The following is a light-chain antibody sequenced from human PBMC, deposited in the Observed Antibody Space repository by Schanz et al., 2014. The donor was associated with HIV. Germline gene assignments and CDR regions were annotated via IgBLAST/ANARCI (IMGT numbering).Light chain of an antibody. CDR1: SSDVGGYNH. J-gene: IGLJ7*01. CDR2: EGI. CDR3: SSFAGSNIPWV. Sequence: QSALTQPPSASGSPGQSVTISCTGTSSDVGGYNHVSWYQQHPGKAPKLMIYEGIKRPSGVPDRFSGSKSGSTASLTVSGLQPEDEADYYCSSFAGSNIPWVFGGGTQLTVL. V-gene: IGLV2-8*01.